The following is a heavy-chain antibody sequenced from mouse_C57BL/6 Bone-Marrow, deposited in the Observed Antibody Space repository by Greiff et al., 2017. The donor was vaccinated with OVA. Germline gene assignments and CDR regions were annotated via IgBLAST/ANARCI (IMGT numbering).Heavy chain of an antibody. CDR2: INPNNGGT. J-gene: IGHJ4*01. CDR3: ATLDYDYDRYAMDY. CDR1: GYTFTDYY. D-gene: IGHD2-4*01. V-gene: IGHV1-26*01. Sequence: VQLQQSGPELVKPGASVKISCKASGYTFTDYYMNWVKQSPGKSLEWIGDINPNNGGTSYNQKFKGKATLTVDKSSSTAYMDLRSLTSENSAVYYCATLDYDYDRYAMDYWGQGTSVTVSA.